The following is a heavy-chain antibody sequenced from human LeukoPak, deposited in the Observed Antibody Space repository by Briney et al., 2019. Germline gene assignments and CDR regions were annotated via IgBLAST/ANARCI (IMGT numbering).Heavy chain of an antibody. D-gene: IGHD3-3*01. V-gene: IGHV4-4*07. CDR2: IYSSGST. CDR3: VGWSATRIDY. CDR1: GGSISSDY. J-gene: IGHJ4*02. Sequence: SETLSPTCTVSGGSISSDYWSWIRQPAGKGPEWIGRIYSSGSTNYNPSLKSRVTMSVDTSKNQFSLKLSAVTAADTAVYYCVGWSATRIDYWGQGTLVTVFS.